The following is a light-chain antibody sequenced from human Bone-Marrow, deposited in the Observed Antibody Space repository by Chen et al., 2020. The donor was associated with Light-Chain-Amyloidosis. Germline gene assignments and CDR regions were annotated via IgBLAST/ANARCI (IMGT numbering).Light chain of an antibody. J-gene: IGLJ2*01. Sequence: SYELTPPPSVSVSPGHTDRITCSGDDLPTKYAYWYQQKPGQAPVLVIHRDTERPSGISERFSGSSSGTTATLTISGVQAEDEADYHCQSADSSGTYEVIFGGGTKLTVL. V-gene: IGLV3-25*03. CDR3: QSADSSGTYEVI. CDR1: DLPTKY. CDR2: RDT.